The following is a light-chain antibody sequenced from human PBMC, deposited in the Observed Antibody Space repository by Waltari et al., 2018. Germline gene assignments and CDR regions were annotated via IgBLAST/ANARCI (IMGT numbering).Light chain of an antibody. CDR3: QQSYSTPRT. CDR1: QSISGY. J-gene: IGKJ1*01. CDR2: AAS. V-gene: IGKV1-39*01. Sequence: DIQMTQSPYSLSASIGDRVNITCRASQSISGYLSWYQQKPGKAPKLLIYAASSLQSGVPSRFGGGGSGPDFTLTISSLQPEDFATYYCQQSYSTPRTFGQGTKVEIK.